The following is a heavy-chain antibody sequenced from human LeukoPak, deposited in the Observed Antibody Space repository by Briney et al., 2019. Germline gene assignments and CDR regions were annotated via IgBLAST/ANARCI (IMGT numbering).Heavy chain of an antibody. CDR1: GFTFSDYY. D-gene: IGHD2-8*01. CDR3: ARMLYGRPNNWFDP. V-gene: IGHV3-11*01. CDR2: VSSSGSTI. J-gene: IGHJ5*02. Sequence: GGSLRLSCAASGFTFSDYYMSWIRQAPGKGLEWVSYVSSSGSTIYYAVSVKGRFTISRDNAKNSLYLQMNSLRAEDTAVYYCARMLYGRPNNWFDPWGQGTLVTVSS.